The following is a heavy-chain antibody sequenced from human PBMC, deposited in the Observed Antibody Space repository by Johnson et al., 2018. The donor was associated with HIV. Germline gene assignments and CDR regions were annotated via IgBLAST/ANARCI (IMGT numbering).Heavy chain of an antibody. CDR2: ISSSGDII. V-gene: IGHV3-48*02. CDR3: ARRTVTALFDI. Sequence: VQLVESGGGVVQPGRSLRLSCAASGFTFNYYNIHWVRQAPGKGLEWLSFISSSGDIIRYADSVKGRFTISRDNAKNSLILQMNSLRDEDTAVYYCARRTVTALFDIWGQGTLVTVSS. D-gene: IGHD4-17*01. J-gene: IGHJ3*02. CDR1: GFTFNYYN.